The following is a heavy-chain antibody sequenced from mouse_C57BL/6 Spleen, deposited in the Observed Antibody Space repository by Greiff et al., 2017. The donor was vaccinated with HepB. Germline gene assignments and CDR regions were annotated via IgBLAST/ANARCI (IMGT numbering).Heavy chain of an antibody. D-gene: IGHD2-1*01. Sequence: QVQLQQPGAELVKPGASVKLSCKASGYTFTSYWMQWVKQRPGQGLEWIGEIDPSDSYTNYNQKFKGKATLTVDTSSSTAYMQLSSLTSEDSAVYYCASGFYYGPAWFAYWGQGTLVTVSA. CDR1: GYTFTSYW. CDR3: ASGFYYGPAWFAY. V-gene: IGHV1-50*01. CDR2: IDPSDSYT. J-gene: IGHJ3*01.